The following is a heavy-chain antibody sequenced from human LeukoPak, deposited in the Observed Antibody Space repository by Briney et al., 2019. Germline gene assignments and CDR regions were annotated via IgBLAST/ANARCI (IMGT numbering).Heavy chain of an antibody. CDR3: AKDLGDGYNFRYYYMDV. Sequence: PGGSLRLSCAASGFTFSSYAMSWVRQAPGKGLEWVSAISGSGGSTYYADSVKGRFTISRDNSKNTLYLQMNSLRAEDTAVYYCAKDLGDGYNFRYYYMDVWGKGTTVTVSS. V-gene: IGHV3-23*01. CDR1: GFTFSSYA. D-gene: IGHD5-24*01. J-gene: IGHJ6*03. CDR2: ISGSGGST.